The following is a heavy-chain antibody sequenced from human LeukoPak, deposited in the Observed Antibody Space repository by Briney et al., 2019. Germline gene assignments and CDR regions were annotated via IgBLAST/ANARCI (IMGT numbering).Heavy chain of an antibody. J-gene: IGHJ5*02. CDR1: GGSINSYY. V-gene: IGHV4-59*08. CDR3: ARHGYIEGNWFDP. Sequence: PSETLSLTCTVSGGSINSYYWSWIRQPPGKGLEWIGYIYYSGSTNYNPSLTSRVTMSVDTSKNQFSLKLSSVTAADTAVYYCARHGYIEGNWFDPWGQGTLVTVSS. CDR2: IYYSGST. D-gene: IGHD2-2*02.